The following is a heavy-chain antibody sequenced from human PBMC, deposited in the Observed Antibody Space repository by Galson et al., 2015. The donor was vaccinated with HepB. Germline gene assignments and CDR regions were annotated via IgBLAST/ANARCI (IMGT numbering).Heavy chain of an antibody. CDR2: ISGSGGST. Sequence: SLRLSCAASGFTFSSYAMSWVRQAPGKGLEWVSAISGSGGSTYYADSVKGRFTISRDNSKNTLYLQMNSLRAEDTAVYYCAKDGLWFGELSYWGQGTLVTVSS. J-gene: IGHJ4*02. CDR1: GFTFSSYA. D-gene: IGHD3-10*01. CDR3: AKDGLWFGELSY. V-gene: IGHV3-23*01.